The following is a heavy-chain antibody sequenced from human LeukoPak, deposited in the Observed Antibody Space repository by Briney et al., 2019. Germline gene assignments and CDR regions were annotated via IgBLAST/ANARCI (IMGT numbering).Heavy chain of an antibody. J-gene: IGHJ6*03. V-gene: IGHV1-8*01. D-gene: IGHD3-9*01. CDR3: ARTPNVLRYFDWLPIYYYYMDV. Sequence: ASVKVSCKASGYTFTSYDINWVRQATGQGLEWMGWMNPNSGNTGYAQKFQGRVTMTRNTSISTAYMELSSLRSDDTAVYYCARTPNVLRYFDWLPIYYYYMDVWGKGTTVTISS. CDR1: GYTFTSYD. CDR2: MNPNSGNT.